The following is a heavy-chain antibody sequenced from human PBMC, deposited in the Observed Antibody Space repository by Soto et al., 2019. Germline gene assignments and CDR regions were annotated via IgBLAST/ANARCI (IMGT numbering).Heavy chain of an antibody. D-gene: IGHD2-15*01. J-gene: IGHJ5*02. CDR1: GGSISSGGYS. Sequence: QLQLQESGSGLVKPSQTLSLTCTVSGGSISSGGYSWSWIRQTPGKGLEWIGYLYHSGITYYNPSLKSRVTIPVDSSKNQFSLKRSSFTAADTAVYYGARGPPLLPWGQGTLVTVSS. CDR3: ARGPPLLP. CDR2: LYHSGIT. V-gene: IGHV4-30-2*01.